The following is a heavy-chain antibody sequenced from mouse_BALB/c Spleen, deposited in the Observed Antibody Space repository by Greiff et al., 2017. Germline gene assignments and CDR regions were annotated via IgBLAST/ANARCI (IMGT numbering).Heavy chain of an antibody. D-gene: IGHD1-1*01. J-gene: IGHJ4*01. V-gene: IGHV1-14*01. CDR2: INPYNDGT. CDR3: ARQSYHYYGSSHYYAMDY. CDR1: GYTFTSYV. Sequence: VQLKQSGPELVKPGASVKMSCKASGYTFTSYVMHWVKQKPGQGLEWIGYINPYNDGTKYNEKFKGKATLTSDKSSSTAYMELSSLTSEDSAVYYCARQSYHYYGSSHYYAMDYWGQGTSVTVAS.